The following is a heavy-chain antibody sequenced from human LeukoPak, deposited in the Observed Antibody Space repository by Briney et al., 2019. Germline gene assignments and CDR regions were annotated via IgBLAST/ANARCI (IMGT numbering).Heavy chain of an antibody. CDR2: IYYSGST. CDR1: GGSISSGDYY. J-gene: IGHJ3*02. V-gene: IGHV4-30-4*01. D-gene: IGHD4-23*01. CDR3: ARLCTYGGNSDDAFDI. Sequence: PSQTLSLTCTVSGGSISSGDYYWSWIRQPPGKGLEWIGYIYYSGSTYYNPSLKSRVTISVDTSKNQFSLKLSSVTAADTAVYYCARLCTYGGNSDDAFDIWGQGTMVTVSS.